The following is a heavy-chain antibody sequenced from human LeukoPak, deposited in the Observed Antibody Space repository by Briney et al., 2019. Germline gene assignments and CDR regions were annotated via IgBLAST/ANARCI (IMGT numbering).Heavy chain of an antibody. V-gene: IGHV4-4*08. CDR1: GGHIDSFF. CDR3: ASGAGWLIDY. CDR2: IDNSGST. J-gene: IGHJ4*02. D-gene: IGHD6-19*01. Sequence: PSETLSLTCTVSGGHIDSFFWNWIRQPPGKGLEWIGYIDNSGSTKYSPSLKSRITMSRDTSKKQFSLKWTSVTAADTAMYYCASGAGWLIDYWGQGTLVSVSS.